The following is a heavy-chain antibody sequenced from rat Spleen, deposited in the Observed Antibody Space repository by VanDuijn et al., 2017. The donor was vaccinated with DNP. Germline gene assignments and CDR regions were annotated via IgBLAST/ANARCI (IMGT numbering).Heavy chain of an antibody. CDR2: IWTGGTT. CDR1: GFSLTSYN. J-gene: IGHJ2*01. Sequence: QVQLKESGPGLVQPSQTLSLTCTVSGFSLTSYNVHWVRQPTGKGLEWMAIIWTGGTTDYNSALKSRLSISRDTSKSQVFLKMSSLQTEDIATYYCARGGFGRRGYFDYWGQGVMVTVSS. V-gene: IGHV2-30*01. CDR3: ARGGFGRRGYFDY. D-gene: IGHD4-3*01.